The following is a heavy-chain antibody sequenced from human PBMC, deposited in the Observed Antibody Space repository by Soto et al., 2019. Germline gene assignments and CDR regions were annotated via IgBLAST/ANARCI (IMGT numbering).Heavy chain of an antibody. J-gene: IGHJ2*01. CDR3: ARARYYDFWSGSPRWYFDL. V-gene: IGHV1-18*01. D-gene: IGHD3-3*01. CDR1: GYTFTSYG. CDR2: ISAYNGNT. Sequence: QVQLVQSGAEVKKPGASVKVCCKASGYTFTSYGISWVRQAPGQGLEWMGWISAYNGNTNYAQKLQGRVTMTTDTPTSTAYMELRSLRSDDTAVYYCARARYYDFWSGSPRWYFDLWGRGTLVTVA.